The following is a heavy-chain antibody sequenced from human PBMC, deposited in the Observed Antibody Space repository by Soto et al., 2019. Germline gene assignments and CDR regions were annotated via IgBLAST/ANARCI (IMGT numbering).Heavy chain of an antibody. D-gene: IGHD3-22*01. V-gene: IGHV1-69*01. CDR1: GGTFSSYA. J-gene: IGHJ4*02. Sequence: QVQLVQSGAEVKKPGSSVKVSCKASGGTFSSYAISWVRQAPGQGLEWMGGIIPIFGTANYAQKFQGRVTITADESTSTAYMELSSLRSEDTAVYYWARDLDYDSSGYYFGGLDYWGQGTLVTVSS. CDR3: ARDLDYDSSGYYFGGLDY. CDR2: IIPIFGTA.